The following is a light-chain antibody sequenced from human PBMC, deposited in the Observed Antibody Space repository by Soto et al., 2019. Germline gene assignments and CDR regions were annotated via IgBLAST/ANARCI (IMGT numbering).Light chain of an antibody. CDR2: EVT. V-gene: IGLV2-14*01. CDR3: SSYSSSATPYV. J-gene: IGLJ1*01. CDR1: SSDIGPYNY. Sequence: QSALTQPASVSGSPGQSITISCIGTSSDIGPYNYVSWYQQHPDKAPKLILYEVTNRPSGASDRFSGSKSGNAAFLTISGLQAEDEADYDCSSYSSSATPYVFGTGTKLTVL.